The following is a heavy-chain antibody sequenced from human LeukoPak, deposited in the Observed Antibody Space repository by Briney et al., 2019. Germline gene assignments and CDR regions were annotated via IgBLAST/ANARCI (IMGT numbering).Heavy chain of an antibody. J-gene: IGHJ6*03. D-gene: IGHD6-19*01. CDR2: MNPNSGNK. Sequence: ASVKVSCKASGYSFTNFDINWVRQATGQGLEWMGWMNPNSGNKGYARKFQGRVTMTMNTSITTAYMELSGLRSEDTAVYYCARGPQWRGDYYYMDVWGRGTTVTVSS. CDR3: ARGPQWRGDYYYMDV. V-gene: IGHV1-8*01. CDR1: GYSFTNFD.